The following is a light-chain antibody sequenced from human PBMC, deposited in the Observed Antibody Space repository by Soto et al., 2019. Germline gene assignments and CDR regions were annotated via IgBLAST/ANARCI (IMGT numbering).Light chain of an antibody. J-gene: IGKJ1*01. CDR3: QQYGSSPKT. V-gene: IGKV3-20*01. CDR1: QSVSTN. CDR2: GAS. Sequence: VMTQSPATLSVSPGERAALSCRASQSVSTNLAWYQQKPGQPPRLLIYGASTRATGIPDRFSGSGSGTDFTLTISRLEPEDFAVYYCQQYGSSPKTVGQGTKVDIK.